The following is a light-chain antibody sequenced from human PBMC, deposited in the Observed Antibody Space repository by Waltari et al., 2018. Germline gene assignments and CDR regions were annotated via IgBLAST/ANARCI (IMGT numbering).Light chain of an antibody. CDR1: SSNVGGYKN. V-gene: IGLV2-11*01. CDR2: DVR. J-gene: IGLJ2*01. CDR3: CSSAGGYTMA. Sequence: QSALTQTRSVSGSPGQSVTISCTGTSSNVGGYKNVAWHQQHPGKPPQLIMFDVRERPSGVAARCSVSKSGNSASLTISGLQAEDEADYYCCSSAGGYTMAVGVGTKLTVL.